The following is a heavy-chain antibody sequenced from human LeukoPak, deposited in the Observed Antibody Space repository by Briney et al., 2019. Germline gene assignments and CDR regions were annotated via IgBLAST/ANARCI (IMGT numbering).Heavy chain of an antibody. CDR2: INHSGST. V-gene: IGHV4-34*01. CDR1: GGSFSGYY. CDR3: ARAYSSSWYPPVFWFDP. J-gene: IGHJ5*02. D-gene: IGHD6-13*01. Sequence: PSETLSLTCAVYGGSFSGYYWSWIRQPPGKGLEWIGEINHSGSTNYNPSLKSRVTISVDTSKNQFSLKLSSVTAADTAVYYCARAYSSSWYPPVFWFDPWGQGTLVTVSS.